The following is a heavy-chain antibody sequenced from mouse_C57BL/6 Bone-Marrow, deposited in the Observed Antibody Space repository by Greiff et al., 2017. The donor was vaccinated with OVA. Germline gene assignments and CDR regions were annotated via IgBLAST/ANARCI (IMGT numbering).Heavy chain of an antibody. CDR3: AGWMVTTFAY. V-gene: IGHV1-81*01. CDR1: GYTFTSYG. J-gene: IGHJ3*01. Sequence: VQLQQSGAELARPGASVKLSCKASGYTFTSYGISWVKQRTGQGLEWIGEIYPRSGNTYYNEKFKGKATLTADKSSSTAYMELHSLTSEDAAVYFCAGWMVTTFAYWGQGTLVTVSA. D-gene: IGHD2-1*01. CDR2: IYPRSGNT.